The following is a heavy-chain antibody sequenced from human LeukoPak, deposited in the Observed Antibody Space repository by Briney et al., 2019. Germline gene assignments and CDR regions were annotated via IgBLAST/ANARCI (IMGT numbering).Heavy chain of an antibody. CDR1: GYSFTSYW. J-gene: IGHJ4*02. V-gene: IGHV5-51*01. CDR2: IYPGDSDN. Sequence: GESLKISCQGSGYSFTSYWIGWVRQMPGKGLEWRGTIYPGDSDNRYSPSFQGQVTISADKSISTAYLQWSSLKASDTAMYYCARADYDFWSGPFDYWGQGTLVTVSS. CDR3: ARADYDFWSGPFDY. D-gene: IGHD3-3*01.